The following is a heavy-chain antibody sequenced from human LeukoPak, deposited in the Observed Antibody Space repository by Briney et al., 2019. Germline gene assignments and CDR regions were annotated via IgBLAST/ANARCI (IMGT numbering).Heavy chain of an antibody. CDR3: ARDNIKGSSDY. CDR2: IYTSGST. CDR1: GYSITSGDY. D-gene: IGHD6-6*01. V-gene: IGHV4-61*02. Sequence: SETLSLTCTVSGYSITSGDYWGWIRQPAGKGLEWIGRIYTSGSTNYNPSLKSRVTISVDTSKNQFSLKLSSVTAADTAVYYCARDNIKGSSDYWGQGTLVTVSS. J-gene: IGHJ4*02.